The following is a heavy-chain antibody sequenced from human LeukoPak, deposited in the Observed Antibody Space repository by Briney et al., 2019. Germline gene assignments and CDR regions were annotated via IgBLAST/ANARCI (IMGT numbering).Heavy chain of an antibody. Sequence: AGGSLRLSCAASGFTFSSYSMNWVRQAPGKGLEWVSSISSSSSYIYYADSVKGRFTISRDNAKNSLYLQMNSLRAEDTAVYYCARDRKQWLVDTFDYWGQGTLVTVSS. J-gene: IGHJ4*02. CDR2: ISSSSSYI. CDR1: GFTFSSYS. CDR3: ARDRKQWLVDTFDY. V-gene: IGHV3-21*01. D-gene: IGHD6-19*01.